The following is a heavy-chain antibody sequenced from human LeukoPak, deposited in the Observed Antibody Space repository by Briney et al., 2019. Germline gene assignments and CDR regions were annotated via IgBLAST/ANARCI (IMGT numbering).Heavy chain of an antibody. Sequence: GRSLRLSCAAAGFTFSSYAMHWVRHAPGKRLEWVAVISYDGSNKYYADSVKGRFTISRDNSKNTLYLQTDSLTATVTSVSYCANGIAAAGRFDDWGQGTLVT. D-gene: IGHD6-13*01. CDR3: ANGIAAAGRFDD. J-gene: IGHJ5*02. CDR1: GFTFSSYA. V-gene: IGHV3-30*04. CDR2: ISYDGSNK.